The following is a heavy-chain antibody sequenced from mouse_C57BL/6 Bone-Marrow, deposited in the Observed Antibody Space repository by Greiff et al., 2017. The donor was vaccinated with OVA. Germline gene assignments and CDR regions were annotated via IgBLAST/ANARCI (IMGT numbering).Heavy chain of an antibody. J-gene: IGHJ4*01. CDR1: GFTFSDAW. V-gene: IGHV6-6*01. CDR2: IRNKANNHAT. D-gene: IGHD1-1*01. Sequence: EVKLMESGGGLVQPGGSMKLSCAASGFTFSDAWMDWVRQSPEKGLEWVAEIRNKANNHATYYAESVKGRFTISRDDSKSSVYLQMNSLSAEDTGIYYCTRPVVATPYYYAMDYWGQGTSVTVSS. CDR3: TRPVVATPYYYAMDY.